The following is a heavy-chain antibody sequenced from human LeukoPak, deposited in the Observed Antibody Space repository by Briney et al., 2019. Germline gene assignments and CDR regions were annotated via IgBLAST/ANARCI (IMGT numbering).Heavy chain of an antibody. J-gene: IGHJ4*02. CDR2: IKEDGSEK. CDR3: AQEGN. V-gene: IGHV3-7*01. Sequence: GGSLRLSCVASGFSFTGNWMSWVREAPGKGPEWVASIKEDGSEKYYGDSVSGRFTISRDNAKNSLYLQMNSLRAEDTAVYYCAQEGNWGQGTLVTVSS. CDR1: GFSFTGNW.